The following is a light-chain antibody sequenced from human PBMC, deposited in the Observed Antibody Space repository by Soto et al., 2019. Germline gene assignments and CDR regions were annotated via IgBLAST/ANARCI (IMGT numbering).Light chain of an antibody. CDR1: QSGGSE. CDR2: GAS. J-gene: IGKJ4*01. CDR3: QQYNNWVT. V-gene: IGKV3D-15*01. Sequence: EIGITQSPPTRSVSARQRATLSWRARQSGGSEVAWYQKKAGAATRLVIYGASSRGTGIPDRFSGSGSGKDFTLSISRLEPEDFAVYYCQQYNNWVTFGGGTKVDIK.